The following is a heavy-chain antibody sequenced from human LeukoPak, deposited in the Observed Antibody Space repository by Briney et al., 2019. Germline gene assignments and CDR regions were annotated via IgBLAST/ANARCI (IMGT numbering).Heavy chain of an antibody. CDR1: GFTFSTYS. CDR2: ISSGSSFI. D-gene: IGHD3-22*01. J-gene: IGHJ4*02. CDR3: ARESSGYFY. V-gene: IGHV3-21*01. Sequence: GGSLRLSCAASGFTFSTYSMNWVRQAPGKGLEWVSSISSGSSFIYYADSVKGRFTISRDNAKDSLFLQMNSLRAEDTAVYYCARESSGYFYWGQGTLVTVSS.